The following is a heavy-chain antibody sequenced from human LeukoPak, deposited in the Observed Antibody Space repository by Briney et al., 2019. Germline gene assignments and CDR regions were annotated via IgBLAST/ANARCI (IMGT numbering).Heavy chain of an antibody. CDR3: ARKLWPTWFDP. CDR1: GGSFSGYY. V-gene: IGHV4-34*01. J-gene: IGHJ5*02. Sequence: SETLSLTCVVYGGSFSGYYGNWIRQSPEKGLEWVGEINDSGTTKYNPSLKSRVTISVDTSNNLFSLKLNFLTAADTAVYYCARKLWPTWFDPWGPGIQVIVSS. CDR2: INDSGTT. D-gene: IGHD2/OR15-2a*01.